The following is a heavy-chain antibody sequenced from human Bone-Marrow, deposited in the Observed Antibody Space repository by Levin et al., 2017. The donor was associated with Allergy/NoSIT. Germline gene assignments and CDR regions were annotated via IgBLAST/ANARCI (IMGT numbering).Heavy chain of an antibody. CDR1: GFTFKSYG. V-gene: IGHV3-30*03. CDR3: ARDGFDY. J-gene: IGHJ4*02. Sequence: GGSLRLSCAASGFTFKSYGIHWVRQVPGQGLEWVAVLSYNGKSQSFVDSVKGRFSISRDNSNNTVYLQMNSLRTEDTAVYYCARDGFDYWGQGTLVTVSS. CDR2: LSYNGKSQ.